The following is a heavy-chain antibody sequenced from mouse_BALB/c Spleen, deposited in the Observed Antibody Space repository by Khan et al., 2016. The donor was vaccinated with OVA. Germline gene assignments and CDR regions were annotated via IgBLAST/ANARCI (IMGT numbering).Heavy chain of an antibody. J-gene: IGHJ3*01. CDR2: ISTHNGDA. Sequence: VQLQESGAELVRPGVSVKISCKGSGYTFTDYAMHWVKQSHAKSLEWIGVISTHNGDASYNQKFKGKATMTVDKSSSTAYMELARLTSEDPAISYCAGGSGEYRFDYWGQGTLVTVSA. V-gene: IGHV1S137*01. D-gene: IGHD1-3*01. CDR3: AGGSGEYRFDY. CDR1: GYTFTDYA.